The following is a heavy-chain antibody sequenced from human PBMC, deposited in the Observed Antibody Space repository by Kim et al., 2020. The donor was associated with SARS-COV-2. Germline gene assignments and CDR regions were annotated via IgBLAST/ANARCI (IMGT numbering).Heavy chain of an antibody. CDR1: GFTFGDYA. J-gene: IGHJ3*02. CDR3: TRDASSGWYGWGAFDN. Sequence: GGSLRLSCTASGFTFGDYAMSWFRQAPGKGLEWVGFIRSKAYGGTTEYAASVKGRFTISRDDSKSIACLQMNSLKTADTAVYYCTRDASSGWYGWGAFDNWGQGTMVTVSS. D-gene: IGHD6-19*01. CDR2: IRSKAYGGTT. V-gene: IGHV3-49*03.